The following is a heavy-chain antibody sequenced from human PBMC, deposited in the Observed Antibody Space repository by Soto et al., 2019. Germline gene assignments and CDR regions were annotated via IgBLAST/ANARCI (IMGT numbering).Heavy chain of an antibody. D-gene: IGHD6-6*01. CDR1: GFTFSSYS. CDR3: ARDSPPWDGSSSLFDY. J-gene: IGHJ4*02. Sequence: PGESLRLSCAASGFTFSSYSMNWVRQAPGKGLEWVSSISSSSSYIYYADSVKGRFTISRDNAKNSLYLQMNSLRAEDTAVYYCARDSPPWDGSSSLFDYWGQGTLVTVSS. CDR2: ISSSSSYI. V-gene: IGHV3-21*01.